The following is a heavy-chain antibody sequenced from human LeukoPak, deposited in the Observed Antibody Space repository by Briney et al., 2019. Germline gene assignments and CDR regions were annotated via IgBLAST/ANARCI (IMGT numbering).Heavy chain of an antibody. CDR3: ARAYCSSTSCYGGAFDI. J-gene: IGHJ3*02. Sequence: SVKVSCKASGGTFSSYAISWVRQAPGQGLEWMGRIIPIFGTANYAQKFQGRVTITTDESTSTAYMELSSLRSEDTAVYYCARAYCSSTSCYGGAFDIWGQGTMVTVPS. CDR1: GGTFSSYA. D-gene: IGHD2-2*01. CDR2: IIPIFGTA. V-gene: IGHV1-69*05.